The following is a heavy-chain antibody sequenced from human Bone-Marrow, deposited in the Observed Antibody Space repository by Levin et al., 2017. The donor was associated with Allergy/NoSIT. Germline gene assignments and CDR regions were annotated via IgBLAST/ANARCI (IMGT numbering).Heavy chain of an antibody. D-gene: IGHD6-13*01. J-gene: IGHJ4*02. CDR3: ARDGRSSSWYGPLDY. CDR1: GFTFSSYA. V-gene: IGHV3-30*04. Sequence: GGSLRLSCAASGFTFSSYAMHWVRQAPGKGLEWVAVISYDGSNKYYADSVKGRFTISRDNSKNTLYLQMNSLRAEDTAVYYCARDGRSSSWYGPLDYWGQGTLVTVSS. CDR2: ISYDGSNK.